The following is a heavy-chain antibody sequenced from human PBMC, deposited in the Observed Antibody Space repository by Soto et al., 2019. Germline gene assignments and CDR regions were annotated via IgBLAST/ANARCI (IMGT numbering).Heavy chain of an antibody. Sequence: SVKFSFKASGYTFTGYYMHWVRQAPGQVLDCMGWINPNSGGTNYAQKFQGRVTMTRDTSTSTAYMELSRLRSDETAVYYCARSEVVPYYYDTTDKDAFDIWGQGTMVTVSS. V-gene: IGHV1-2*02. D-gene: IGHD3-22*01. J-gene: IGHJ3*02. CDR3: ARSEVVPYYYDTTDKDAFDI. CDR1: GYTFTGYY. CDR2: INPNSGGT.